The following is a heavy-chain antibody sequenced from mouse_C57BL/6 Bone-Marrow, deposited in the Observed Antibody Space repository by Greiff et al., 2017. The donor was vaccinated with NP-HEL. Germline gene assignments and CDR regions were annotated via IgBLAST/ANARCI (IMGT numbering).Heavy chain of an antibody. CDR1: GYAFSSSW. J-gene: IGHJ1*03. CDR2: IYPGDGDT. D-gene: IGHD1-1*01. CDR3: ARGCTTVPV. Sequence: VQLQQSGPELVKPGASVKISCKASGYAFSSSWMNWVKQRPGKGLEWIGRIYPGDGDTNYNGKFKGKATLTADKTSSTAYMQLSSLTSEDSAVYFCARGCTTVPVWGTGTTVTVSS. V-gene: IGHV1-82*01.